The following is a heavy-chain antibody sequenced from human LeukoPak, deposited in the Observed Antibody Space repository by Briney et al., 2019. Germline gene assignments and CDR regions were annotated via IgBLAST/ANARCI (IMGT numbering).Heavy chain of an antibody. CDR3: ANGPDWYFDL. CDR2: IRYDGSNK. CDR1: GFTFSSYG. Sequence: GGSLRLSCAASGFTFSSYGMHWVRQAPGKGLEWVAFIRYDGSNKYYADSVKGRFTMSRDNSKNTLYLQMNSLRAEDTAVYYCANGPDWYFDLWGRGSLVTVS. J-gene: IGHJ2*01. V-gene: IGHV3-30*02.